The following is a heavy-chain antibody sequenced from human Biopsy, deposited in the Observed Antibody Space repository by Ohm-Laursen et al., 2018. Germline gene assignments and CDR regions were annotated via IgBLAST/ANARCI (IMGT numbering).Heavy chain of an antibody. D-gene: IGHD6-19*01. CDR1: GGSISGSS. V-gene: IGHV4-59*08. CDR3: AKHGSGWTGDDALHI. J-gene: IGHJ3*02. Sequence: PVTLSLTRTVSGGSISGSSWSWIRQAPGRGLEWVGYISYSGSTSNNPSLKSRITISVDTSKNQISLMVTSVTAADTAVYYCAKHGSGWTGDDALHIWGQGTMVTVSS. CDR2: ISYSGST.